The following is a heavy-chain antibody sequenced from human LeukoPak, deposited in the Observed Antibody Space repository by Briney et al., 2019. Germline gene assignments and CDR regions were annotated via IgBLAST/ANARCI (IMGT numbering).Heavy chain of an antibody. J-gene: IGHJ4*02. Sequence: SETLSLTCTVSGGSISSSSYYWGWIRQPPGKGLEWIGSFYYSGSTYYNPSLKSRVTISVDTSKNQFSLKLSSVTAADTAVYYCSAYYYDSSAEYYFDYWGQGTLVTVFS. V-gene: IGHV4-39*01. CDR1: GGSISSSSYY. CDR2: FYYSGST. CDR3: SAYYYDSSAEYYFDY. D-gene: IGHD3-22*01.